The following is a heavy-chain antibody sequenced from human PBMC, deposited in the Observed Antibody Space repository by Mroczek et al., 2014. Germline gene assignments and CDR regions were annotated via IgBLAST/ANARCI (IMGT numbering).Heavy chain of an antibody. D-gene: IGHD3-3*01. V-gene: IGHV1-8*01. Sequence: QVQLVQSGAEVKKPGASVKVSCKASGYTFTSYDINWVRQATGQGLEWMGWMNPNSGNTGYAQKFQGRVTMTRNTSISTAYMELSSLRSEDTAVYYXARGRPYYDFSXNVDWFDPWGQGTLVTVSS. J-gene: IGHJ5*02. CDR2: MNPNSGNT. CDR3: ARGRPYYDFSXNVDWFDP. CDR1: GYTFTSYD.